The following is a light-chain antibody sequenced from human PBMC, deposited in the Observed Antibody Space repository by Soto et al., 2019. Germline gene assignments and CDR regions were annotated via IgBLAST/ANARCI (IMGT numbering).Light chain of an antibody. CDR1: QSVRSN. CDR2: DAS. V-gene: IGKV3-11*01. CDR3: QQLDNLPWT. J-gene: IGKJ1*01. Sequence: ETVLTQSPATLSLSPGERATLSCRASQSVRSNLAWYQHKPGQAPRLLIYDASNRATGIPGRFSGSGSGTDFTLTINNLEPEDFAVYYCQQLDNLPWTFGQGAKVEIK.